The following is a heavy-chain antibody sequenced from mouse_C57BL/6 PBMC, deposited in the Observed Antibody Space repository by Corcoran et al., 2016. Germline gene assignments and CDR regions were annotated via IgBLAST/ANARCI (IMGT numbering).Heavy chain of an antibody. Sequence: QVQLQQSGAELARPGASVKLSCKASGYTFTSYGISWVKQRTGQGLEWIGEIYPRSGNTYYNEKFKGKATLTADKSSSTAYMELRSLTSEDSAVYFCARKDDGYYRYFDVWGTGTTVTVSS. CDR1: GYTFTSYG. V-gene: IGHV1-81*01. CDR2: IYPRSGNT. D-gene: IGHD2-3*01. CDR3: ARKDDGYYRYFDV. J-gene: IGHJ1*03.